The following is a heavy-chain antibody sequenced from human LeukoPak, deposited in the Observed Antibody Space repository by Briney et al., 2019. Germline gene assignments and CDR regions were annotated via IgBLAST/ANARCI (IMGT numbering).Heavy chain of an antibody. Sequence: PSETLSLTCTVSGGSISSYYWSWIRQPPGKGLEWIGYIYYSGSTNYNPSLKSRVTISVDTSKNRFSLKLSSVTAADTAVYYCARSGGYYDSSGYYYYAYYFDYWGQGTLVTVSS. J-gene: IGHJ4*02. CDR3: ARSGGYYDSSGYYYYAYYFDY. D-gene: IGHD3-22*01. V-gene: IGHV4-59*01. CDR1: GGSISSYY. CDR2: IYYSGST.